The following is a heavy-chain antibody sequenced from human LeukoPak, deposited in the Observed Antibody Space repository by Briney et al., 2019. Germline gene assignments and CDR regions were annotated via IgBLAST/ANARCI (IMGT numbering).Heavy chain of an antibody. V-gene: IGHV3-53*01. CDR3: ARDLYSSSRNNFDY. J-gene: IGHJ4*02. Sequence: PGGSLRLSCAASRFSVSTNYMSWVRQAPGKGLEWVSFIYSGGSTYYADSVKGRFTISRDNSKNTLYLQMNSLRAEDSAVYYCARDLYSSSRNNFDYWGQGTLVTVSS. CDR2: IYSGGST. D-gene: IGHD6-13*01. CDR1: RFSVSTNY.